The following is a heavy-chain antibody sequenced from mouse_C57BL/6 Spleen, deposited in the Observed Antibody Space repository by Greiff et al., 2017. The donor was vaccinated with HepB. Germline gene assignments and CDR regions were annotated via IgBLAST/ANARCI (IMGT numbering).Heavy chain of an antibody. CDR1: GFSLTSYG. CDR3: ATPMITTNYYAMDY. D-gene: IGHD2-4*01. CDR2: IWRGGST. J-gene: IGHJ4*01. V-gene: IGHV2-5*01. Sequence: VHLVESGPGLVQPSQSLSITCTVSGFSLTSYGVHWVRQSPGKGLEWLGVIWRGGSTDYNAAFMSRLSITKDNSKSQVFFKMNSLQADDTAIYYCATPMITTNYYAMDYWGQGTSVTVSS.